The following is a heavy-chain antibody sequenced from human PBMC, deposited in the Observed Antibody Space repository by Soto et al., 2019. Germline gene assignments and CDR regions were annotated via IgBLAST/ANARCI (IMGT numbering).Heavy chain of an antibody. CDR2: INPNSGGT. J-gene: IGHJ4*02. Sequence: GASVKVSCKASGYTFTGYYMHWVRQAPGQGLEWMGWINPNSGGTNYAQKFQGRVTMTRDTSISTAYMELSRLRSDDTAVYYCARSPPVQLEYNFDYWGQGTLVTVSS. CDR3: ARSPPVQLEYNFDY. V-gene: IGHV1-2*02. CDR1: GYTFTGYY. D-gene: IGHD1-1*01.